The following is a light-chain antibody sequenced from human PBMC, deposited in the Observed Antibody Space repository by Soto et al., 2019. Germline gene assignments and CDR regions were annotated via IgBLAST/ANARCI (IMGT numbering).Light chain of an antibody. CDR2: DVS. V-gene: IGLV2-14*01. J-gene: IGLJ1*01. CDR3: SSYTSSSTKV. CDR1: SSDVGGYNY. Sequence: QSALTQPASVSGSPGQSITISCTGTSSDVGGYNYVSWYQQHPGKAPKLMIYDVSNRPSGVSNRFSGSKSGNTASLTISWLQAEDEADYYCSSYTSSSTKVFGTRTKLTVL.